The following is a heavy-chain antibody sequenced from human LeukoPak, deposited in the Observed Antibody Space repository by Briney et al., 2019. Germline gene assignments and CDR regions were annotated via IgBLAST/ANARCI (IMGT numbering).Heavy chain of an antibody. J-gene: IGHJ4*02. CDR1: GYSFTSYW. CDR2: IYPGDSDT. V-gene: IGHV5-51*01. CDR3: ATYKRGIAAASNYFDY. D-gene: IGHD6-13*01. Sequence: GESLKISCKGSGYSFTSYWIGWVRQMPGKGLEWMGIIYPGDSDTRYSPSFQGQVTISADKSISTAYLQWSSLKASDTAMYYCATYKRGIAAASNYFDYWGQGTLVTVSS.